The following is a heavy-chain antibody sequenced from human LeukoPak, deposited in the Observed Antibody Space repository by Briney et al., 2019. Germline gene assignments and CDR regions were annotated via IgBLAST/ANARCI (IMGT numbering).Heavy chain of an antibody. V-gene: IGHV3-48*04. CDR3: ARNLPAADY. J-gene: IGHJ4*02. CDR1: GSTFRSHT. Sequence: GGSLRLSCAASGSTFRSHTMNWVRQAPGKGLEWISYISNTSSVIYYADSVKGRFTISRDNAKNSLYLQMNSLRAEDTAVYYCARNLPAADYWGQGTLVTVSS. D-gene: IGHD2-2*01. CDR2: ISNTSSVI.